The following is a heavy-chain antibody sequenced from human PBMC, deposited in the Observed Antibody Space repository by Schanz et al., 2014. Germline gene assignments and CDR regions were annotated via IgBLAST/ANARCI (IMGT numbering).Heavy chain of an antibody. CDR3: ARAPPLVRGIAGWFGP. D-gene: IGHD3-10*01. CDR1: GFTFSSYG. Sequence: VQLVESGGGVVQPGGSLRLSCAASGFTFSSYGMHWVRQAPGKGLEWVSAINTADTTYYADSVKGRFTVSRDNSKNTVYLHMNSLRADDTAVYYWARAPPLVRGIAGWFGPWGQGSLVTVSS. CDR2: INTADTT. V-gene: IGHV3-23*04. J-gene: IGHJ5*02.